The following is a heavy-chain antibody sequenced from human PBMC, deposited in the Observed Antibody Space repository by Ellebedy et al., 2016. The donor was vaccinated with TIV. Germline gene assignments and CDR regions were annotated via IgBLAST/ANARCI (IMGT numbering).Heavy chain of an antibody. Sequence: PGGSLRLSCGASGFTFSDYYMSWIRQAPGKGLEWVSGISWNGGSIGYADSVKGRFTISRDNAKRSLYLQMNSLRVEDTALYHCARGAGGTYYYYYMNVWGKGTTVTVSS. D-gene: IGHD1-26*01. CDR3: ARGAGGTYYYYYMNV. CDR2: ISWNGGSI. J-gene: IGHJ6*03. CDR1: GFTFSDYY. V-gene: IGHV3-20*01.